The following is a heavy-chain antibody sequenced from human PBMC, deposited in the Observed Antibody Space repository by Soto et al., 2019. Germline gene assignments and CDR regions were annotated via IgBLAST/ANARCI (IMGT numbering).Heavy chain of an antibody. V-gene: IGHV1-46*01. Sequence: AASVKVSCKASGYTFTSYYMHWVRQAPGQGLEWMGIINPSGGSTSYAQKLQGRVTMTRDTSTSTVYMELSSLRSEETAVYYCARDNGQRDYYDSSLDAFDIWGQGTMVTVSS. CDR2: INPSGGST. CDR3: ARDNGQRDYYDSSLDAFDI. D-gene: IGHD3-22*01. CDR1: GYTFTSYY. J-gene: IGHJ3*02.